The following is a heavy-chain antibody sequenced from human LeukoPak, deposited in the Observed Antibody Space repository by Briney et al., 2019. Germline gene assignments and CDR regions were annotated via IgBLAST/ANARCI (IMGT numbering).Heavy chain of an antibody. D-gene: IGHD1-26*01. CDR1: GFTFSSFA. CDR3: ARPLSIVGATIGAFDI. Sequence: GGSLRLSCAASGFTFSSFALSWVRQAPGKGLEWVSGVSYTRVATYYADSVKGRFTISRDNSKNTLYLQMNSLRAEDTAVYYCARPLSIVGATIGAFDIWGQGTMVTASS. V-gene: IGHV3-23*01. J-gene: IGHJ3*02. CDR2: VSYTRVAT.